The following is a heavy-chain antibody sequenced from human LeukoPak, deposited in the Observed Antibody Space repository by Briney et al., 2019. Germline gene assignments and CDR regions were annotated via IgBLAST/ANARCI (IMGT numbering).Heavy chain of an antibody. CDR2: ISDGGGTT. Sequence: QPGGSLRLSCAASGLTFTSYAMSWVRQAPQKGLEWVSVISDGGGTTYYADSVKGRFTISRDSSRNTVYLQMNSLSPEDTAVYYCARGSSLYDSSGYPSYYFDYWGQGTLVTVSS. D-gene: IGHD3-22*01. CDR3: ARGSSLYDSSGYPSYYFDY. V-gene: IGHV3-23*01. J-gene: IGHJ4*02. CDR1: GLTFTSYA.